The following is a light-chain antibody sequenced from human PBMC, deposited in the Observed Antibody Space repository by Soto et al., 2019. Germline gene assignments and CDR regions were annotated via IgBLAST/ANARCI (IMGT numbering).Light chain of an antibody. J-gene: IGKJ1*01. CDR2: GAS. CDR3: QQYGSSLVA. Sequence: EIVLTPSPGTLSLSPGERATLSCRASQSVSSSYLAWYQQKPGQAPRLLIYGASSRATGIPDRFSGSGSGTDFTLTISRLEPEDFAVYYCQQYGSSLVAFGQGTKVDIK. V-gene: IGKV3-20*01. CDR1: QSVSSSY.